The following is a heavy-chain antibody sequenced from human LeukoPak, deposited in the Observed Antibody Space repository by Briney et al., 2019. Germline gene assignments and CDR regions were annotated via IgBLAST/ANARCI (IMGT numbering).Heavy chain of an antibody. D-gene: IGHD3-10*01. J-gene: IGHJ4*02. V-gene: IGHV3-23*01. CDR2: ISGSGGST. CDR3: ARLTPGSGSHFDY. CDR1: GFTFSSYA. Sequence: GGSLRLSCAASGFTFSSYAMSWVRQAPGKGLEWVSAISGSGGSTYYADSVKGRITISRDNSRNTLYLQMNSLRAEGTAVYYCARLTPGSGSHFDYWGQGTLVTVSS.